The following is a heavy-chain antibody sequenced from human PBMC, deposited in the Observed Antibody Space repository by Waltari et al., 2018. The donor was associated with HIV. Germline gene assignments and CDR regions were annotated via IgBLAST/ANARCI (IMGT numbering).Heavy chain of an antibody. J-gene: IGHJ4*02. Sequence: EVYLMESGGGHVKAGESLTLSCWISGFTFSHYSMNWVRQTVEGMLEWVASLRKKTNEVHYLDSVRGRFSIFRDPEKSILYLEMASLKVEDSGTYYCVRDDPGYVPIDHWGQGTLVSVSS. CDR3: VRDDPGYVPIDH. D-gene: IGHD2-15*01. CDR2: LRKKTNEV. V-gene: IGHV3-21*03. CDR1: GFTFSHYS.